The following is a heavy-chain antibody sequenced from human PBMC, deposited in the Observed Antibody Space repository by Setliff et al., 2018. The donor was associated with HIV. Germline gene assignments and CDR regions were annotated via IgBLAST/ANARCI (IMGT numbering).Heavy chain of an antibody. Sequence: ASVKVSCKTSGYTFTGYYVHWVRQAPGQGLEWMGWIGTYNGDTNYAQKFQGRVTMTTDTSTGTVYMDLRSLRSDDTAMYYCAREKYGDKFDYWGQGTLVTVSS. CDR2: IGTYNGDT. V-gene: IGHV1-18*04. CDR1: GYTFTGYY. D-gene: IGHD2-8*01. J-gene: IGHJ4*02. CDR3: AREKYGDKFDY.